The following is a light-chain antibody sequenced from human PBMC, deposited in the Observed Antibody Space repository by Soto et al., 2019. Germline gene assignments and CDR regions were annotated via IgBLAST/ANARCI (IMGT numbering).Light chain of an antibody. J-gene: IGKJ4*01. V-gene: IGKV1-6*01. CDR2: AAS. CDR3: LQDHNYPLT. CDR1: QGIRND. Sequence: AVKMTQSPSSLSASIGDTITITCRASQGIRNDLGWYQQKPGKAPKLLIYAASTLQSGVPSRFSGSGYGADFLLTINSLQPEDFATYYCLQDHNYPLTFAGGTKVDIK.